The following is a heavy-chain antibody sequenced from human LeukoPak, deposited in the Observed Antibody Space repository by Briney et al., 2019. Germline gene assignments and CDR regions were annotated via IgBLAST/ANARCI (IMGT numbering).Heavy chain of an antibody. V-gene: IGHV4-39*01. CDR2: IYYSGST. J-gene: IGHJ4*02. D-gene: IGHD4-23*01. CDR1: GGSISSSSYY. Sequence: SETLSLTCTVSGGSISSSSYYWGWIRQPPGTGLEWIGSIYYSGSTYYNPSLKSRVTISEDTSKNQFSLKLSSVTAADTAVYYCARVADYGGNSGDYWGQGTLVTVSS. CDR3: ARVADYGGNSGDY.